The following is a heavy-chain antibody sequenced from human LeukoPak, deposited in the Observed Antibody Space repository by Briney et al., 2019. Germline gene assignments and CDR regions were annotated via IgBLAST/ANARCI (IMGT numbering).Heavy chain of an antibody. J-gene: IGHJ1*01. CDR1: GDSIDPYS. CDR3: ARHQGSTVFKY. CDR2: ISHIGTI. D-gene: IGHD5/OR15-5a*01. V-gene: IGHV4-59*08. Sequence: KPSETLSLTCTISGDSIDPYSWSWIRQPPGKGLEWIGYISHIGTIKYNTSLMSRVSMGLDKPNNEFSLSLRSVTATDTALYFCARHQGSTVFKYWGRGVPVIVSS.